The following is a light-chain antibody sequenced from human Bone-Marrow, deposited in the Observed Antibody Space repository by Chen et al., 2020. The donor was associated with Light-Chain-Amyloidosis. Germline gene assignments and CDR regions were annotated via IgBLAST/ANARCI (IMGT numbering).Light chain of an antibody. CDR1: QTISSNY. V-gene: IGKV3-20*01. Sequence: IVLTQSPGTLSLSPGEGANLPCRASQTISSNYLTWNQQKFGQAPRLLIYGSSSRATGIPDRFTGSGSGTDFTLTINRLEPEDFAMYYCQQYGTSPLTFGGGTKVEIK. J-gene: IGKJ4*01. CDR3: QQYGTSPLT. CDR2: GSS.